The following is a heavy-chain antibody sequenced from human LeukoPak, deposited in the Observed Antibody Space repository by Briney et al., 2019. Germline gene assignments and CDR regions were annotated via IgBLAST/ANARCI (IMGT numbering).Heavy chain of an antibody. CDR1: GFTFGDYA. D-gene: IGHD3-3*01. J-gene: IGHJ4*02. CDR2: IRSKAYGGTT. Sequence: PGGSLRLSCTASGFTFGDYAMSWVRQAPGKGLEWVGFIRSKAYGGTTEYAASVKGRFTISRDGSKSIAYLQMNSLKTEDTAVYYCTRVLYYDFWSGTLGHPSGYWGQGTLVTVSS. CDR3: TRVLYYDFWSGTLGHPSGY. V-gene: IGHV3-49*04.